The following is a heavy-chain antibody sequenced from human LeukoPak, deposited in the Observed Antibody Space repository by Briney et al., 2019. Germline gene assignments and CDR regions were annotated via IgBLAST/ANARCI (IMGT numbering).Heavy chain of an antibody. D-gene: IGHD6-19*01. Sequence: PSETLSLTCTVSGGSISSGGYYWSWIRQHPGKGLEWIGYIYYSGSTYYNLSLKSRVTISVDTSKNQFSLKLSSVTAADTAVYYCARDGAVAGSIWFDPWGQGTLVTVSS. CDR1: GGSISSGGYY. J-gene: IGHJ5*02. CDR2: IYYSGST. CDR3: ARDGAVAGSIWFDP. V-gene: IGHV4-31*03.